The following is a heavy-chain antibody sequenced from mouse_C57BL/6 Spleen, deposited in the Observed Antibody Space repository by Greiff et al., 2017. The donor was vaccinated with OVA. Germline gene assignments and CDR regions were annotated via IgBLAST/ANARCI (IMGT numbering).Heavy chain of an antibody. CDR1: GFTFSSYA. D-gene: IGHD1-1*01. CDR3: TRGSSSSYWYFDV. V-gene: IGHV5-9-1*02. Sequence: DVMLVESGEGLVKPGGSLKLSCAASGFTFSSYAMSWVRQTPEKRLEWVAYISSGGDYIYYADTVKGRFTISRDNARNTLYLQMSSLKSEDTAMYYCTRGSSSSYWYFDVWGTGTTVTVSS. CDR2: ISSGGDYI. J-gene: IGHJ1*03.